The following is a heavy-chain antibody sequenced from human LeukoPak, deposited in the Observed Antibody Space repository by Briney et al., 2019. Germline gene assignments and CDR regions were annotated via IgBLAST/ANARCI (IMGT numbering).Heavy chain of an antibody. Sequence: SETLSLTCTVSGGSISSYYWSWSRQPPGKGLEWSGYIYYSGSTNYNPSLKSRVTISVAPSKHQFSLKLSSVTAADTAVYYCARSDVLRFLEWSWNWFDPWGQGTLVTVSS. V-gene: IGHV4-59*08. CDR2: IYYSGST. J-gene: IGHJ5*02. CDR3: ARSDVLRFLEWSWNWFDP. CDR1: GGSISSYY. D-gene: IGHD3-3*01.